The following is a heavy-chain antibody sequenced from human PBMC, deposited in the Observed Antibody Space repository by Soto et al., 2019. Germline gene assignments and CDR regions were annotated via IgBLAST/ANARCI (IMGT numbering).Heavy chain of an antibody. J-gene: IGHJ4*02. CDR1: GGTFSSYA. Sequence: GASVKVSCKASGGTFSSYAISWVRQAPGQGLEWMGGIIPIFGTASYAQKFQGRVTITADKSTSTAYMELSSLRSEDTAVYYCARDHHFWSGGSGSSGSSALAEWGQGTLVTVSS. V-gene: IGHV1-69*06. CDR2: IIPIFGTA. CDR3: ARDHHFWSGGSGSSGSSALAE. D-gene: IGHD3-3*02.